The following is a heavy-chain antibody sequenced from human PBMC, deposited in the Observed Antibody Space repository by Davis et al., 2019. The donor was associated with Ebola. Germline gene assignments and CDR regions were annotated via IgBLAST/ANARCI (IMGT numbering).Heavy chain of an antibody. CDR2: IVVGSGNT. D-gene: IGHD3-22*01. CDR3: AAVSITTENPNYFDY. V-gene: IGHV1-58*01. CDR1: GFTFTSSA. Sequence: AASVKVSCKASGFTFTSSAVQWVRQARGQRLEWIGWIVVGSGNTNYAQKFQERVTITRDMSTSTAYMELSSLRSEDTAVYYCAAVSITTENPNYFDYWGQGTLVTVSS. J-gene: IGHJ4*02.